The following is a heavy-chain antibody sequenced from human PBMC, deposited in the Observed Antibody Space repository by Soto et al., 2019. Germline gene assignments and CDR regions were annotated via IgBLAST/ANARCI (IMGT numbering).Heavy chain of an antibody. Sequence: QVQLVESGGGVVQPGRSLRLSCAASGFTFSSYGMHWVRQAPGKGLEWVAVISYDGSNKYYADSVKGRFTISRDNSKNTLYLQMNSLRAEDTAVYYCAKDEYVGGVIIDYWGQGTLVTVSS. CDR1: GFTFSSYG. V-gene: IGHV3-30*18. D-gene: IGHD3-16*02. CDR2: ISYDGSNK. CDR3: AKDEYVGGVIIDY. J-gene: IGHJ4*02.